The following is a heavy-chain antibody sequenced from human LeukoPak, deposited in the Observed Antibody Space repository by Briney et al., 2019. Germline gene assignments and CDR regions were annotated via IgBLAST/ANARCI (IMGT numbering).Heavy chain of an antibody. D-gene: IGHD2-15*01. CDR2: IIPIFGTA. V-gene: IGHV1-69*05. Sequence: SVKVSCKASGGTFSSYAISWVRQAPGQGLEWMGGIIPIFGTANYAQKFQGRVTITTDESTSTAYMELSSLGSEDTAVYYCARDRSGSNRWFDPWGQGTLVTVSS. J-gene: IGHJ5*02. CDR3: ARDRSGSNRWFDP. CDR1: GGTFSSYA.